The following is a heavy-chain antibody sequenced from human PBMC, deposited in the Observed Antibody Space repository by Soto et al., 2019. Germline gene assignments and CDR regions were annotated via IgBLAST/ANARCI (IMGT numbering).Heavy chain of an antibody. V-gene: IGHV3-48*02. J-gene: IGHJ4*02. CDR3: ARDFGHGYYLDY. D-gene: IGHD3-3*01. Sequence: PGGSLRLSCAGSGFNFSNYAMNWVRQAPGKGLEWLSHIEWGGGATYYATYYADSVRGRFTISRDNAKNSLYLQMNSLRDEDTAVYFCARDFGHGYYLDYWGRGTLVTVSS. CDR1: GFNFSNYA. CDR2: IEWGGGAT.